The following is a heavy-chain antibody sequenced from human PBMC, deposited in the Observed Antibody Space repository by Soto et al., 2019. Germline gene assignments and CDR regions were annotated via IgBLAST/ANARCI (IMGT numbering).Heavy chain of an antibody. Sequence: SVKVSCKASGGTFSSYAISWVRQAPGQGLEWMGGIIPIFGTANYAQKFQGRVTITADKSTSTAYMELSSLRSEDTAVYYCARERRAILTGYYNYYYGMDVWGQGTTVTVSS. D-gene: IGHD3-9*01. CDR2: IIPIFGTA. J-gene: IGHJ6*02. CDR1: GGTFSSYA. V-gene: IGHV1-69*06. CDR3: ARERRAILTGYYNYYYGMDV.